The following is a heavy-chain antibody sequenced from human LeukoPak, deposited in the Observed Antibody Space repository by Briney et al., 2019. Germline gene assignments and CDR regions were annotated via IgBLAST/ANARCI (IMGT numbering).Heavy chain of an antibody. V-gene: IGHV1-69-2*01. J-gene: IGHJ5*02. CDR3: AIGRWLQPFDP. CDR1: GYTFTDYY. D-gene: IGHD5-24*01. CDR2: VDPEDGET. Sequence: ATVKISCKVSGYTFTDYYMHWVQQAPGKGLEWMGLVDPEDGETIYAEKLQGRVTITADTSTDTAYMELSSLRSEDTAVYYCAIGRWLQPFDPWGQGTLVTVSS.